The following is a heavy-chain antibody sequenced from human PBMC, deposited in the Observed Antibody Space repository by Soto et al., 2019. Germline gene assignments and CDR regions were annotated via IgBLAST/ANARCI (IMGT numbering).Heavy chain of an antibody. CDR1: GGSISSSSYY. J-gene: IGHJ6*02. Sequence: KPSESLSLTCTVSGGSISSSSYYWGWIRQPPGKGLEWIGSIYYSGSTYYNPSLKSRVTISVDTSKNQFSLKLSSVTAADTAVYYCARRRELRYFDWLSYYYGMDVWGQGTTVT. CDR3: ARRRELRYFDWLSYYYGMDV. CDR2: IYYSGST. V-gene: IGHV4-39*01. D-gene: IGHD3-9*01.